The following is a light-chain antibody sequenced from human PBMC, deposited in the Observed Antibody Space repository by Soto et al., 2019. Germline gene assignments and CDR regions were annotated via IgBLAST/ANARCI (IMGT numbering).Light chain of an antibody. Sequence: TLSLSPGERATLSCRASQSVRSNLAWYQQKPGQAPRLLIYGASTRATGIPARFSGSGSGAEFTLTISSLQSEDFAVYYCQQYNNWPSGTFGQGTKVDIK. J-gene: IGKJ1*01. CDR3: QQYNNWPSGT. V-gene: IGKV3-15*01. CDR1: QSVRSN. CDR2: GAS.